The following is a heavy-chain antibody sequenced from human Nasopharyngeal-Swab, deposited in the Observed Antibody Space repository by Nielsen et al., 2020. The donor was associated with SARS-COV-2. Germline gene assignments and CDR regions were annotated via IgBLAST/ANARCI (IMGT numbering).Heavy chain of an antibody. CDR2: TIPVFGTP. J-gene: IGHJ4*02. V-gene: IGHV1-69*01. CDR3: ARLNNYDSGGYYYIDY. Sequence: WVRQAPGQGLEWMGGTIPVFGTPIYAQKFQGRVTITADESTSTAYMELSSLRSEDTAFYYCARLNNYDSGGYYYIDYRGQGTLVTVSS. D-gene: IGHD3-22*01.